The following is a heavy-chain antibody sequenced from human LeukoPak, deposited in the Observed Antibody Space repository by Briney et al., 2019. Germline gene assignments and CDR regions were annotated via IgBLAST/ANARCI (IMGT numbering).Heavy chain of an antibody. CDR1: GFTFSDYY. CDR2: ISSTGTTM. Sequence: PGGSLRLSCAASGFTFSDYYMPWIRQAPGKGLEWVSYISSTGTTMYYADSVKGRFTISRDNAKNSLYLQINSLRAEDTDVYYCARDGVLRYFDSYYYYYMDVWGKGTTVTISS. D-gene: IGHD3-9*01. V-gene: IGHV3-11*01. CDR3: ARDGVLRYFDSYYYYYMDV. J-gene: IGHJ6*03.